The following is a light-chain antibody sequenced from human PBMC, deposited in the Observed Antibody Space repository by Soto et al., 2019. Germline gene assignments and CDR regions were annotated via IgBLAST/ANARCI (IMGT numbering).Light chain of an antibody. J-gene: IGLJ1*01. Sequence: SVLTQPASVSGSPGQSITISCTGTSSDVGGYNYVSWYQQHPGKAPKLMIYEVINRPSGVSNRFSGSKSGNTTSLTISGLQAEDEADYYCSSYTSSSTLVFGTGTKVTVL. CDR2: EVI. V-gene: IGLV2-14*01. CDR3: SSYTSSSTLV. CDR1: SSDVGGYNY.